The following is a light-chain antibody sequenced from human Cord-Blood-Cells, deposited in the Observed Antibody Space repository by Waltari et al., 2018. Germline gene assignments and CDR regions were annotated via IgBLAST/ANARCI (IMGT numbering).Light chain of an antibody. CDR3: QQYNNWPPWT. CDR2: GAS. CDR1: QSVSSN. J-gene: IGKJ1*01. Sequence: EIVMTQSPATLSVSPGERATLSCRASQSVSSNLAWYQQKPGQAPRLLIYGASTRATGIPASFSGSGSWTEFTLTISSLQSEDFAVYYCQQYNNWPPWTFGQGTKVEIK. V-gene: IGKV3-15*01.